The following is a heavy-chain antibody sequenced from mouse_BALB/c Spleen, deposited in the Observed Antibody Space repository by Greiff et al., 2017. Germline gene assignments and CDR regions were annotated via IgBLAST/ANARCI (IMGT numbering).Heavy chain of an antibody. D-gene: IGHD1-1*02. J-gene: IGHJ3*01. CDR2: ILPGSGST. V-gene: IGHV1-9*01. Sequence: VKLMESGAELMKPGASVKISCKATGYTFSSYWIEWVKQRPGHGLEWIGEILPGSGSTNYNEKFKGKATFTADTSSNTAYMQLSSLTSEDSAVYYCARRGGGFAYRGQGTLVTVSA. CDR3: ARRGGGFAY. CDR1: GYTFSSYW.